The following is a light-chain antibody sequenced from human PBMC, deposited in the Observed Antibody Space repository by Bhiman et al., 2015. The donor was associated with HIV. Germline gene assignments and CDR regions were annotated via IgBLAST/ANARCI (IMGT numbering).Light chain of an antibody. J-gene: IGLJ2*01. V-gene: IGLV2-14*03. CDR1: NNDVGGYHF. CDR2: DVS. CDR3: QSYDSSLSGVI. Sequence: QSALTQPASVSGSPGQSITISCTGTNNDVGGYHFVSWYQHHPDRAPKLLIFDVSQRPSDVSDRFSGSKSGNTASLTISGLQAEDEADYYCQSYDSSLSGVIFGGGTKLTVL.